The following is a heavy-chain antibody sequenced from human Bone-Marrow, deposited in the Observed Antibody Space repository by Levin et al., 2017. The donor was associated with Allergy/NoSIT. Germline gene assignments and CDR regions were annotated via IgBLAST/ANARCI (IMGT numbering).Heavy chain of an antibody. CDR3: ARGYSDTSGPHGGVGGYYGMDV. Sequence: PGGSLRLSCAASGFTFRTYAIHWVRQAPGKGLEWLAAISYDGGNSYYADSVKGRFTISRDNSKSTLYLQMDSLRPEYTAVYYCARGYSDTSGPHGGVGGYYGMDVWGQGTTVTVSS. CDR2: ISYDGGNS. V-gene: IGHV3-30*04. CDR1: GFTFRTYA. J-gene: IGHJ6*02. D-gene: IGHD3-22*01.